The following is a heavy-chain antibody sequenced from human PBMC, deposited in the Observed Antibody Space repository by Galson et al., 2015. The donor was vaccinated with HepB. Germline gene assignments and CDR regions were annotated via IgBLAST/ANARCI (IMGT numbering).Heavy chain of an antibody. CDR3: AKGLNMDYYSYMDV. V-gene: IGHV3-23*01. D-gene: IGHD2/OR15-2a*01. CDR2: ISGSGSST. Sequence: SLRLSCAASGFPFSTYAMNWVRQAPGKGLEWVSSISGSGSSTYYADSVKGRFTISRDISENTLYLQMKSLKAEDTAVYYCAKGLNMDYYSYMDVWGKGATVIVSS. CDR1: GFPFSTYA. J-gene: IGHJ6*03.